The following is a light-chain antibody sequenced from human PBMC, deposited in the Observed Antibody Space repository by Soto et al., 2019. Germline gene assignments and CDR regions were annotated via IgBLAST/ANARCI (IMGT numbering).Light chain of an antibody. CDR3: CTYAGSFHQ. V-gene: IGLV2-11*01. Sequence: QSALTQPRSVSGSPGHAVTISCTGTNSDVGNYNFVSWYQHHPGKAPKLMIYDVTKRPSGVPDRFSGSKSGNTASLTISGLQPEDEADYYCCTYAGSFHQFGGGTKLTVL. J-gene: IGLJ3*02. CDR1: NSDVGNYNF. CDR2: DVT.